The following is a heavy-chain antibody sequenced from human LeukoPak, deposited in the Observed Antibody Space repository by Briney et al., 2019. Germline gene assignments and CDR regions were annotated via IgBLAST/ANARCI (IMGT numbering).Heavy chain of an antibody. CDR2: IIPILGTA. CDR3: ARVPSYYHAFDI. D-gene: IGHD3-22*01. J-gene: IGHJ3*02. Sequence: GASVKVSCKASGGTFSSYAISWVRQAPGQGLEWMGGIIPILGTANYAQKFQARVTITADESTITAYMELSSLRSEDTAVYYCARVPSYYHAFDIWGQGTMVTVSS. V-gene: IGHV1-69*13. CDR1: GGTFSSYA.